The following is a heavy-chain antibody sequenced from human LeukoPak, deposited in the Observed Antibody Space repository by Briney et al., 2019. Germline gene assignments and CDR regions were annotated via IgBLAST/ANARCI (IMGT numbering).Heavy chain of an antibody. J-gene: IGHJ4*02. D-gene: IGHD4-17*01. CDR3: ARDRLHYGEYEKTFDY. V-gene: IGHV3-7*01. Sequence: GGSLRLSCAASGFTFSSYWMSWVRQAPGKGLEWVANIKQDGSEKYYVDSVKGRFTISRDNAKNSLYLQMNSLRAEDTAVYYCARDRLHYGEYEKTFDYWGQGTLVSVSS. CDR1: GFTFSSYW. CDR2: IKQDGSEK.